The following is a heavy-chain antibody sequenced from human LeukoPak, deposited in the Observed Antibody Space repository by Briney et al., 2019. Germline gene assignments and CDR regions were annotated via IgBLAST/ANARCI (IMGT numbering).Heavy chain of an antibody. V-gene: IGHV3-21*01. CDR2: ISSSSSYI. CDR1: GFTFSSYS. J-gene: IGHJ3*02. CDR3: ARAAGYSSGWYDAFDI. Sequence: PGGSLRLSCAASGFTFSSYSMNWVRQAPGKGLEWVSSISSSSSYIYYADSVKGRFTISRDNAKNSLYLQMNSLRAEDTAVYYCARAAGYSSGWYDAFDIWGQGTMVTVSS. D-gene: IGHD6-19*01.